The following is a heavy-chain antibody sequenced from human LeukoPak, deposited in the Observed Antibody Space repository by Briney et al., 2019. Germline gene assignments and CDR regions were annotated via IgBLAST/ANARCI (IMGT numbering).Heavy chain of an antibody. V-gene: IGHV4-59*01. CDR1: GGSISSYY. CDR3: ARGVVAATSFNWFDP. J-gene: IGHJ5*02. Sequence: KSSETLSLTCTVSGGSISSYYWSWIRQPPGKGLEWIGYIYYSGSTNYNPSLKSRVTISVDTSKNQFSLKLSSVTAADTAVYYCARGVVAATSFNWFDPWGQGTLVTVSS. D-gene: IGHD2-15*01. CDR2: IYYSGST.